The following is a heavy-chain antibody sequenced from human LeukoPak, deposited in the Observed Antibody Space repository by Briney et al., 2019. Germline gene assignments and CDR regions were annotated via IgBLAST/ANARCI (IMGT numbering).Heavy chain of an antibody. CDR2: IYHSGST. CDR1: GGPISSSNW. CDR3: ARAKYSSGYYYSRDYYYMDV. Sequence: SGTLSLTCAVSGGPISSSNWWSWVRQPPGKGLEWIGEIYHSGSTNYNPSLKSRVTVSVDKSKNQFSLKLSSVTAADTAVYYCARAKYSSGYYYSRDYYYMDVWGKGTTVTVSS. J-gene: IGHJ6*03. D-gene: IGHD3-22*01. V-gene: IGHV4-4*02.